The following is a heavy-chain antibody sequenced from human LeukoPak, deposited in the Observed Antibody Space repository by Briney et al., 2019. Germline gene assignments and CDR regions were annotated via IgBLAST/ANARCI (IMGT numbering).Heavy chain of an antibody. D-gene: IGHD3-3*01. CDR1: GGSISSSSYY. CDR3: ARHTYYDFWSGSGPRWDY. J-gene: IGHJ4*02. CDR2: IYYSGST. Sequence: SETLSLTCTVSGGSISSSSYYWGWIRQPPGKGLEWIGSIYYSGSTYYNPSLKSRVTISVDTPKNQFSLKLSSVTAADTAVYYCARHTYYDFWSGSGPRWDYWGQGTLVTVSS. V-gene: IGHV4-39*01.